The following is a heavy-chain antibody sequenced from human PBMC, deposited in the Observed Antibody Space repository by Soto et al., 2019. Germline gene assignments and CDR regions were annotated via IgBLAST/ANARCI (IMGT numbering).Heavy chain of an antibody. CDR2: INPSGGST. D-gene: IGHD6-19*01. Sequence: GPSVKVSCKASGYTFTSYYMHWVRQAPGQGLEWMGIINPSGGSTSYAQKFQGRVTMTRDTSTSTVYMELSSLRSEDTAVYYCARDRSGLDAFDIWGQGTMVTVSS. CDR1: GYTFTSYY. V-gene: IGHV1-46*01. J-gene: IGHJ3*02. CDR3: ARDRSGLDAFDI.